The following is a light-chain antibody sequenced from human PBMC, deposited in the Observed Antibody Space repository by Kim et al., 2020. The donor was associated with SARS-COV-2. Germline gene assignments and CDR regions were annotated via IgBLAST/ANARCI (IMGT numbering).Light chain of an antibody. Sequence: WSPGERATPSCGASQRVSSSLAWYQQKPGQAPRLLSYDASNRATGIPARFSGSGSGTEFTLTISSLEPEDFAVYYCQQRSNWPITFGQGTRLEIK. CDR1: QRVSSS. J-gene: IGKJ5*01. CDR2: DAS. V-gene: IGKV3-11*01. CDR3: QQRSNWPIT.